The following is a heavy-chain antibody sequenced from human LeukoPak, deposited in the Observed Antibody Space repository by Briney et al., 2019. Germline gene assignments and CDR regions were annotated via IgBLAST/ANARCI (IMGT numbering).Heavy chain of an antibody. V-gene: IGHV3-66*01. CDR2: IYSGGTT. D-gene: IGHD6-19*01. Sequence: GGSLRLSCAVAGFTGSSSYMSWVRQAPGKGLEWVSVIYSGGTTSYADSVKGRFTISRDSSKNMLYLQMNSLRDEDTAVYYCAKDGSSGWHSETWGQGTLVTVSS. CDR3: AKDGSSGWHSET. J-gene: IGHJ5*02. CDR1: GFTGSSSY.